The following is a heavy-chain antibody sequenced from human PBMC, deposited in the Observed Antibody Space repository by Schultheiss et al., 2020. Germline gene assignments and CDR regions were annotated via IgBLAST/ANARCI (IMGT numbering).Heavy chain of an antibody. Sequence: GGSLRLSCAASGFTFSSYWMHWVRQAPGKGLVWVSRINSDGSSTSYADSVKGRFTISRDNAKNTLYLQMNSLRAEDTAVYYCARDSDEHVAVAGMGIDYWGQGTLVTVSS. CDR1: GFTFSSYW. CDR3: ARDSDEHVAVAGMGIDY. D-gene: IGHD6-19*01. J-gene: IGHJ4*02. V-gene: IGHV3-74*01. CDR2: INSDGSST.